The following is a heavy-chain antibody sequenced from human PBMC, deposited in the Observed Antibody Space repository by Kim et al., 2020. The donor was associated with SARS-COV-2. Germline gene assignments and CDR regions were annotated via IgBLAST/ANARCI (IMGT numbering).Heavy chain of an antibody. D-gene: IGHD2-2*01. CDR1: GFTFSNYA. J-gene: IGHJ4*02. CDR3: AKDTGVVVTAVMDY. V-gene: IGHV3-23*01. CDR2: TSGSGGDT. Sequence: GGSLRLSCAASGFTFSNYAMNWVRQAPGKGLEWVSATSGSGGDTYQADPVRGRFTIFRDNSKNTLFLQMYSLRADDTTVYYCAKDTGVVVTAVMDYWGQGTLVTVSS.